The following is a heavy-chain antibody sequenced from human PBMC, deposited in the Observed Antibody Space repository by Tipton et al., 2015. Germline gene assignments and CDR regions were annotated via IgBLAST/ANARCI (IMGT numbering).Heavy chain of an antibody. D-gene: IGHD3-9*01. V-gene: IGHV4-4*07. J-gene: IGHJ4*02. CDR2: IYTSGST. Sequence: TLSLTCTVSGGSISSYYWSWIRQPAGKGLEWIGRIYTSGSTNYNPSLKSRVTMSVDTSKNLFSLKLTSVTAADTAVYYCARGKRDNLTGYLLHNWGQGTLVTVSA. CDR1: GGSISSYY. CDR3: ARGKRDNLTGYLLHN.